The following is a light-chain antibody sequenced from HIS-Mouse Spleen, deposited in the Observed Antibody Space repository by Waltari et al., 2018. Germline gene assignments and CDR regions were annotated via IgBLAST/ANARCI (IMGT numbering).Light chain of an antibody. V-gene: IGLV2-23*01. CDR3: CSYAGSSTVV. Sequence: QSALTQPASVSGSPGQSITISCTGTSSDVGSYNLVSWYQQQPGKAPKLMIDEGSKRPSGVSNRFSGSKSGNTASLTISGLQAEDEADYYCCSYAGSSTVVFGGGTKLTVL. CDR2: EGS. J-gene: IGLJ2*01. CDR1: SSDVGSYNL.